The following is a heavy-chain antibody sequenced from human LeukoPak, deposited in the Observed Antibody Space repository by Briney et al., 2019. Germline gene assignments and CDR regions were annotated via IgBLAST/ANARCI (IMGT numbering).Heavy chain of an antibody. V-gene: IGHV4-34*01. CDR2: INHSGST. Sequence: PSETLSLTCAVYGGSLSGYYWSWIRQPPRKGLEWIGEINHSGSTNYNPSLKSRVTISVDTSKNQFSLKLSSVTAADTAVYYCARPKSDYYDSSGYYSEAFDYRGQGTLVTVSS. CDR1: GGSLSGYY. D-gene: IGHD3-22*01. J-gene: IGHJ4*02. CDR3: ARPKSDYYDSSGYYSEAFDY.